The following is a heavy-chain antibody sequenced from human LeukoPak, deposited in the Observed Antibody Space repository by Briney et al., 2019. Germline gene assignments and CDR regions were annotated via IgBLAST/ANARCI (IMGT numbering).Heavy chain of an antibody. CDR2: LFYTGNT. D-gene: IGHD6-13*01. CDR3: ARHGSSWYYFDY. CDR1: GGSISIGSYY. J-gene: IGHJ4*02. Sequence: PSETLSLTCTVSGGSISIGSYYWGWIRQPPGKGLEWIGSLFYTGNTYYNPSLKSRVTISVDTSKNQFSLKLSSVTAADTAVYYCARHGSSWYYFDYWGQGALVTVSS. V-gene: IGHV4-39*01.